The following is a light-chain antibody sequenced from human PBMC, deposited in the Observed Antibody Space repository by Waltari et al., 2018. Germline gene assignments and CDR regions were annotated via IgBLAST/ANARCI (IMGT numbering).Light chain of an antibody. CDR2: GAS. Sequence: IVSTQSPGTLSLSPGERAILSCRASQTITKNYLAWYQQRPGQAPRLLISGASTRATGIPDRFSGSGSGTDFTLTISRLEPEDFAMYFCQHYGTSPPFTFGPGTKVDFK. V-gene: IGKV3-20*01. CDR3: QHYGTSPPFT. CDR1: QTITKNY. J-gene: IGKJ3*01.